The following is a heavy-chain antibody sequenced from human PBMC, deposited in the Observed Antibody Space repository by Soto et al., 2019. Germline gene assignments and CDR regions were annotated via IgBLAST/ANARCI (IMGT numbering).Heavy chain of an antibody. Sequence: PGGSLRLSCAASGITVSSTYMSWLRQAPGKRLEWVSVLYGDGRAYYADSVKGRFTISRDNSKNTLHLQMNSLRAEDTAVYYCARSMVAAYFDSWGQGTLVTVSS. CDR2: LYGDGRA. CDR3: ARSMVAAYFDS. D-gene: IGHD6-25*01. J-gene: IGHJ4*02. V-gene: IGHV3-66*01. CDR1: GITVSSTY.